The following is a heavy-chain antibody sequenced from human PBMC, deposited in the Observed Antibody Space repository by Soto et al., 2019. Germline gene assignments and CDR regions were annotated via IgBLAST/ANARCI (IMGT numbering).Heavy chain of an antibody. D-gene: IGHD4-17*01. CDR2: IKSKTDGGTR. Sequence: PGGSLRLSCVTSGFTFTNVWMSWVRQAPGKGLEWVGRIKSKTDGGTRDYAGPVKGRFTISRDNSKSTLYLEMNNLRPEDTAVYYCAKDQDNTDYYWSFDLWGRGTPVTVSS. CDR1: GFTFTNVW. CDR3: AKDQDNTDYYWSFDL. J-gene: IGHJ2*01. V-gene: IGHV3-15*01.